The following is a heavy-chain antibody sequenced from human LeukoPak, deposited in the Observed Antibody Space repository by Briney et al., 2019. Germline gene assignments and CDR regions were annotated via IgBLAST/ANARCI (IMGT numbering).Heavy chain of an antibody. D-gene: IGHD5-12*01. J-gene: IGHJ4*02. CDR1: GGSISSSSYY. Sequence: SETLSLTCTVSGGSISSSSYYWGWIRQPPGKGLEWIGHIYYSGSTYYNPSLKSRVTISVDTSKNQFSLKLGSVTAADTAVYYCARVDIVATITGWGQGTLVTVSS. CDR3: ARVDIVATITG. V-gene: IGHV4-39*07. CDR2: IYYSGST.